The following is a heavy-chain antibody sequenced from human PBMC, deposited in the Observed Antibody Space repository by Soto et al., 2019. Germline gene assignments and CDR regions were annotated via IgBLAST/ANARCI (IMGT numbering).Heavy chain of an antibody. Sequence: EVQLVESGGGLVKPGGSLRLSCAASGFTFSSYSMNWVHQAPGKGLEWVSSISSSSSYIYYADSVKGRFTISRDNAKNSLYLQMNSLRAEDTAVYYCARDTYYDFWSGSEADYWGQGTLVTVSS. CDR2: ISSSSSYI. CDR1: GFTFSSYS. J-gene: IGHJ4*02. V-gene: IGHV3-21*01. CDR3: ARDTYYDFWSGSEADY. D-gene: IGHD3-3*01.